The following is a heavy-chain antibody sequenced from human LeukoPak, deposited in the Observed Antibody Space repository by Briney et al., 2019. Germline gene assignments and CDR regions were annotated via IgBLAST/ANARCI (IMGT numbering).Heavy chain of an antibody. CDR3: AKDPRTGAVSGIFYFDY. CDR2: INSDGSST. Sequence: PGGSLRLSCAASRFTFSTYWMHWVRQAPGKGLVWVSRINSDGSSTGYADSVKGRFTISRDNSKNTLYLQMDSLRPEDTAVYYCAKDPRTGAVSGIFYFDYWGQGTLVTLSS. D-gene: IGHD6-19*01. CDR1: RFTFSTYW. J-gene: IGHJ4*02. V-gene: IGHV3-74*01.